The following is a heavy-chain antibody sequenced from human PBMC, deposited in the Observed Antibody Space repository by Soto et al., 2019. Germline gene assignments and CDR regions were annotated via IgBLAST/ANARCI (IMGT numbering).Heavy chain of an antibody. Sequence: GASVKVSCKASGGTFSSYAISWVRQAPGQGLEWMGGIIPIFGTANYAQKFQGRVTITADKSTSTAYMELSSLRSEDTAVYYCARTYSGSYSWFDPWGQGTRVTVSS. D-gene: IGHD1-26*01. CDR2: IIPIFGTA. V-gene: IGHV1-69*06. J-gene: IGHJ5*02. CDR1: GGTFSSYA. CDR3: ARTYSGSYSWFDP.